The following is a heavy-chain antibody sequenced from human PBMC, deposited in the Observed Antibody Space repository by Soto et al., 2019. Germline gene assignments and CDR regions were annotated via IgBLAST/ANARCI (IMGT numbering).Heavy chain of an antibody. CDR2: MSASSKYI. D-gene: IGHD3-3*02. CDR1: EFTLSSVR. J-gene: IGHJ6*02. Sequence: EVHLVESGGGLVKSGGSLRLACEAYEFTLSSVRMTWIRQAPGRGLEWFSSMSASSKYINHADSVKRRFTISRDNAKNSLYLPMNRLRAEDTAVYYCAREKEDVGILSLRGYYGMDVCGQGTTVTVSS. V-gene: IGHV3-21*01. CDR3: AREKEDVGILSLRGYYGMDV.